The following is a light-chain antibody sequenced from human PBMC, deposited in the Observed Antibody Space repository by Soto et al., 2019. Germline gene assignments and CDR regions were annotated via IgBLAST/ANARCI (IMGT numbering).Light chain of an antibody. CDR1: SSDVGDYNY. CDR2: EVS. J-gene: IGLJ3*02. Sequence: QSALTQSASVSGSPGQSITISCTGTSSDVGDYNYVSWYQQHPGKAPRLIIYEVSNRPSGVSNRFSGSKSGNTASLTISGLQADDEADYYCSSYTSSSSLGVFGGGTKLTVL. V-gene: IGLV2-14*01. CDR3: SSYTSSSSLGV.